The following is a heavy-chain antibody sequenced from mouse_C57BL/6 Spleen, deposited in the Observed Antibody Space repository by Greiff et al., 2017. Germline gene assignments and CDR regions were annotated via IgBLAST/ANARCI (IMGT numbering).Heavy chain of an antibody. CDR3: ARGYDGYLPYIDY. V-gene: IGHV5-17*01. J-gene: IGHJ2*01. D-gene: IGHD2-3*01. CDR2: ISSGSSTI. CDR1: GFTFSDYG. Sequence: VQLKESGGGLVKPGGSLKLSCAASGFTFSDYGMHWVRQAPEKGLEWVAYISSGSSTIYYADTVKGRFTMSRDNAKKTLFRLMTSVRSDDTGMYYCARGYDGYLPYIDYWGQGTTLTVSS.